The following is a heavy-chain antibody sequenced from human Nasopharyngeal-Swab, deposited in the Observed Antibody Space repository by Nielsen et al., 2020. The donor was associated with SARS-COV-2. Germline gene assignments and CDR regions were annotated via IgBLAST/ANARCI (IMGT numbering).Heavy chain of an antibody. D-gene: IGHD3-22*01. V-gene: IGHV4-34*01. CDR1: GGSFSGYY. CDR2: INHSGTT. Sequence: SETLSLTCAVYGGSFSGYYWSWIRQPPGKGLEWIGEINHSGTTSYNPSLKSRVTISSYTSKNQFSLKLSSVTAADTAVYYCARGHRSISMIVVVIATAHFYFDSWGRGTLVTVTS. CDR3: ARGHRSISMIVVVIATAHFYFDS. J-gene: IGHJ4*02.